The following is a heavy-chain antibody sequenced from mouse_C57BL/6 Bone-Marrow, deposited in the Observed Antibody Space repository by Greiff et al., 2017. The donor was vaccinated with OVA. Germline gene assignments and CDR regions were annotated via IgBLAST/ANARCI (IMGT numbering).Heavy chain of an antibody. Sequence: VQLQQSGAELVRPGASVKLSCKASGYTFTDYYINWVKQRPGQGLEWIARIYPGSGNTYYNEKFKGKATLTAEKSSSTAYMQLSSLTSEDSAVYFCARGVRFAYWGQGTLVTVSA. CDR3: ARGVRFAY. V-gene: IGHV1-76*01. CDR2: IYPGSGNT. CDR1: GYTFTDYY. J-gene: IGHJ3*01.